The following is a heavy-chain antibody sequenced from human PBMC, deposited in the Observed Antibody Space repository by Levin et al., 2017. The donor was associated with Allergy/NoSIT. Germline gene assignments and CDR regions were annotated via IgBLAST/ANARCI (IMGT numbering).Heavy chain of an antibody. CDR1: GFTFSSYW. V-gene: IGHV3-7*01. CDR3: ARDLKYRSGGAAAGGNWFDP. CDR2: IKQDGSEK. Sequence: QAGGSLRLSCAASGFTFSSYWMSWVRQAPGKGLEWVANIKQDGSEKYYVDSVKGRFTISRDNAKNSLYLQMNSLRAEDTAVYYCARDLKYRSGGAAAGGNWFDPWGQGTLVIVSS. D-gene: IGHD6-13*01. J-gene: IGHJ5*02.